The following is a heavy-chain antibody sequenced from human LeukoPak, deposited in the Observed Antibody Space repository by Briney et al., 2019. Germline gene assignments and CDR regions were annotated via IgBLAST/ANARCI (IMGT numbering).Heavy chain of an antibody. J-gene: IGHJ4*02. CDR1: GGSISYYY. V-gene: IGHV4-59*12. D-gene: IGHD4-17*01. CDR2: IYYSGST. Sequence: PSETLSLTCTVSGGSISYYYWSWIRQPPGKGLEWIGYIYYSGSTNYNPSLKSRVTISVDTSKNQFSLKLSSVTAADTAVYYCASLHDYGDYFFDYWGQGTLVTVSS. CDR3: ASLHDYGDYFFDY.